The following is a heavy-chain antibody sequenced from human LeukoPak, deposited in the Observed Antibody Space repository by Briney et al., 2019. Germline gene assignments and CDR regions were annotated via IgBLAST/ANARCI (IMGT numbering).Heavy chain of an antibody. D-gene: IGHD3-16*02. CDR1: GGTFSSYA. CDR2: IIPIFGTA. J-gene: IGHJ3*02. V-gene: IGHV1-69*05. CDR3: ARGSHHYVWGSYRHMGAFDI. Sequence: ASVKVSCKASGGTFSSYAISWVRQAPGQGLEWMGGIIPIFGTANYAQKFQGRVTITTDESTSTAYMELSSLRSEDTAVYYCARGSHHYVWGSYRHMGAFDIWGQGTMVTVSS.